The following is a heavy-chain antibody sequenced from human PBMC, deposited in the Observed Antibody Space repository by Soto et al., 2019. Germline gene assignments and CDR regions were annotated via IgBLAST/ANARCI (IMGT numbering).Heavy chain of an antibody. Sequence: YLTCAVSGYSITNCYYWGWIRQPPGKGLEWIGSIYHSGNTYYNPSLKSRVTLSIDTSKNQFSLKLRSVTAADTAMYYCARVKLAGRGSFHDWGQGPLVTVSS. J-gene: IGHJ4*02. V-gene: IGHV4-38-2*01. CDR1: GYSITNCYY. D-gene: IGHD3-3*02. CDR2: IYHSGNT. CDR3: ARVKLAGRGSFHD.